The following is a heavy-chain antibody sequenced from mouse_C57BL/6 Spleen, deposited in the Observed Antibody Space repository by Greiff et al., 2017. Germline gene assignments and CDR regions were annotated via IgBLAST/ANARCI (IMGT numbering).Heavy chain of an antibody. J-gene: IGHJ4*01. Sequence: VQLKQSGAELVKPGASVKLSCTASGFNIKDYYMPWVKQRTEQGLEWIGRIDPEDGETKYAPKFQGKAPITEATSSTTAYLQRSSLASEAAAVYYCGRGGLRLYYYAMDYWGQGTSVTVSS. CDR2: IDPEDGET. D-gene: IGHD2-2*01. V-gene: IGHV14-2*01. CDR3: GRGGLRLYYYAMDY. CDR1: GFNIKDYY.